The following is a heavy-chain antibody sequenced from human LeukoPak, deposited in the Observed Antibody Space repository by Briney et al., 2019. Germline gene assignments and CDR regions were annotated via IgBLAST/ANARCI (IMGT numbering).Heavy chain of an antibody. J-gene: IGHJ4*02. CDR3: AKSSGYSYGDSYYFDS. Sequence: LSGGSLRLSCAASGLTFSSYAMTWVSQAPGEGLEWGSPISGSGGSSYTADSVKGRFTVSRDNSKNTLYLHMTSLRAEDTAVYYCAKSSGYSYGDSYYFDSWGQGTLVTVSS. V-gene: IGHV3-23*01. D-gene: IGHD5-18*01. CDR2: ISGSGGSS. CDR1: GLTFSSYA.